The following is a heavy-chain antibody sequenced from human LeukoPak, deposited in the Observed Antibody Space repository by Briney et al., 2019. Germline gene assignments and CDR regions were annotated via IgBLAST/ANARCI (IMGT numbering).Heavy chain of an antibody. Sequence: QPGGSLRLSCAASGFTFSTYWMSWVRQAPGKGLEWVAIINQDGSQKYYVDSVKGRVTISRDNAKNSLYLQMDSLRVEDTAVYHCAKDVAWGRMDLWGQGTLATVSS. CDR2: INQDGSQK. D-gene: IGHD3/OR15-3a*01. CDR1: GFTFSTYW. V-gene: IGHV3-7*01. J-gene: IGHJ4*02. CDR3: AKDVAWGRMDL.